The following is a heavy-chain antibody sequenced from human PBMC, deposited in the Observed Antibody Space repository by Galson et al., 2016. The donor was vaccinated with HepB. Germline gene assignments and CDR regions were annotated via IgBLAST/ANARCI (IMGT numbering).Heavy chain of an antibody. V-gene: IGHV1-69*13. J-gene: IGHJ4*02. D-gene: IGHD3-16*02. Sequence: SVKVSCKASGGTFSSYAISWVRQAPGQGLEWMGGIIPIFGTANYAQKFQGRVTITADESTSTAYMELSSLRSEDTAVYYCARSIYAFGGVIAAAQYYFDYWGQGTLATVSS. CDR1: GGTFSSYA. CDR2: IIPIFGTA. CDR3: ARSIYAFGGVIAAAQYYFDY.